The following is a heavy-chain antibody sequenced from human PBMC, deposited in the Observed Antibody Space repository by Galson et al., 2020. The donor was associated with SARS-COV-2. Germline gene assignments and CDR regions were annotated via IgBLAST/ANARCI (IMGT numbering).Heavy chain of an antibody. CDR3: ARDQGQQLVLGFDC. J-gene: IGHJ4*02. CDR2: ISYDETNK. CDR1: GFPFNIYA. Sequence: GGSLRLSCAASGFPFNIYAMQWVRQAPGKGLEWVAVISYDETNKSYADSVKGRFTISRDNSKNTLYLHMNSLRAEDTAVYYCARDQGQQLVLGFDCWGQGTLVTVSS. V-gene: IGHV3-30*04. D-gene: IGHD6-13*01.